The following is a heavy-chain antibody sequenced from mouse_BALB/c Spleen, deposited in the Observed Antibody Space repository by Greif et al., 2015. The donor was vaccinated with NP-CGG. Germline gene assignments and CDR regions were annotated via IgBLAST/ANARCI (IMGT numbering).Heavy chain of an antibody. CDR3: ARRTTATYFDY. Sequence: VKLMESGAELAKPGASVKMSCKASGYTFTSYWMHWVKQRPGQGLEWIGYINLSTGYTEYNQKFKDKDTLTADKSSSTAYMQLSSLTSEDSAVYYCARRTTATYFDYWGQGTTLTVSS. D-gene: IGHD1-2*01. J-gene: IGHJ2*01. CDR1: GYTFTSYW. V-gene: IGHV1-7*01. CDR2: INLSTGYT.